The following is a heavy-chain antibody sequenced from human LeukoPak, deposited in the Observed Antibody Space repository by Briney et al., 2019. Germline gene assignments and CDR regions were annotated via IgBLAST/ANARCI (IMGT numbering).Heavy chain of an antibody. D-gene: IGHD1-26*01. J-gene: IGHJ4*02. Sequence: PSETLSLTCGVSGGSISSTNWWCWVRQPPGQGLEWIGEISLAGRTNYNPSLNGRVTMSLDQSSNQLSLNLTSVTAADMAIYYCSRESGAFCPFGYWGQGTLVIVPS. V-gene: IGHV4-4*02. CDR3: SRESGAFCPFGY. CDR1: GGSISSTNW. CDR2: ISLAGRT.